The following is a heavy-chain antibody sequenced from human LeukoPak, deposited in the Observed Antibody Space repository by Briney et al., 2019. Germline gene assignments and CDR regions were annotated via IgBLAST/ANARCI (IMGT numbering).Heavy chain of an antibody. D-gene: IGHD3-16*01. J-gene: IGHJ5*02. CDR1: GFTFSRYW. CDR3: VVGAAEDWFDP. V-gene: IGHV3-7*02. CDR2: IKQGGSEK. Sequence: PGGSLRPSCAASGFTFSRYWMSWVRQAPGKGLEWVANIKQGGSEKHYVDSVKGRFTISRDNAKNSLYLQMNSLRAEDTAVYYCVVGAAEDWFDPWGQGILVTVSS.